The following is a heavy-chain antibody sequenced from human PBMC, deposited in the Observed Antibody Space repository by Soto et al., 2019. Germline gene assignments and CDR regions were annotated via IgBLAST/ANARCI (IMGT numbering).Heavy chain of an antibody. D-gene: IGHD2-8*01. V-gene: IGHV1-69*01. CDR2: IILALGTP. Sequence: QVLLVQSGAEMKQPGSSVSVSCKASGDSFTNYAFTWVRQAPGQGPEWLGGIILALGTPHYSQRFQGRLTITADESSSTVYMELGSLRLDDTAVYYCGRYCTNTKCRGGYYLDLWDQGTLLTVSS. CDR3: GRYCTNTKCRGGYYLDL. CDR1: GDSFTNYA. J-gene: IGHJ5*02.